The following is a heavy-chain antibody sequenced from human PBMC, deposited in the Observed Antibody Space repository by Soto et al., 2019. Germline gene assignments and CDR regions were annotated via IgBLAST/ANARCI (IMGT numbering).Heavy chain of an antibody. CDR1: GFTFSSYG. CDR3: VRGKGHTSYYYYYGMDV. Sequence: GGSLRLSCAASGFTFSSYGMHWVRQAPGKGLEWVAVIWYDGSNKYYADSVKGRFTISRDNSKNTLYLQMNSLRAEDTAVYYCVRGKGHTSYYYYYGMDVWGQGTTVTVSS. D-gene: IGHD1-26*01. V-gene: IGHV3-33*01. CDR2: IWYDGSNK. J-gene: IGHJ6*02.